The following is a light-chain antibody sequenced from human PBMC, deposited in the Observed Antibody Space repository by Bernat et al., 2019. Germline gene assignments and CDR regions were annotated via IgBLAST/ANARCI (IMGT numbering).Light chain of an antibody. V-gene: IGLV3-25*03. J-gene: IGLJ2*01. CDR3: QSTDMGGIYRV. CDR1: ALPKQY. Sequence: SYELTQPPSVSVSPGQTARITCSGAALPKQYAFWYQQKAGQAPILVIYKDNERPSGTPERFSGSSSGTTVTLTISAVQAEDEADYYCQSTDMGGIYRVFGGGTKLTVL. CDR2: KDN.